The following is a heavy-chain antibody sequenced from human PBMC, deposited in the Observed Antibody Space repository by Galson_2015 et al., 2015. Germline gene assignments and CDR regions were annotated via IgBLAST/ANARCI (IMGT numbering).Heavy chain of an antibody. CDR1: GFTFRDYY. CDR2: ISRSGTTM. D-gene: IGHD3-10*01. J-gene: IGHJ4*02. V-gene: IGHV3-11*01. CDR3: ARAYNEWFGELLSLDC. Sequence: SLRLSCAASGFTFRDYYMTWIRQAPGKGLEWISYISRSGTTMYYADSVKGRFTISRDNTENSLYLQTNSLRAEDTAVYYCARAYNEWFGELLSLDCWGQGTLVTVSS.